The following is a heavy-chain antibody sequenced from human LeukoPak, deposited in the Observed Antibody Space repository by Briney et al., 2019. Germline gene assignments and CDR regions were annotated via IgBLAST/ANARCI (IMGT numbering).Heavy chain of an antibody. J-gene: IGHJ4*02. V-gene: IGHV3-23*01. CDR1: GFTFNSYA. CDR3: ARGNRANSAYFFDY. CDR2: ISGDGGGT. D-gene: IGHD2/OR15-2a*01. Sequence: PGGSLRLSCAASGFTFNSYAMYWVRQAPGKGLECVSCISGDGGGTNHADSVKGRFTISRDNSKNRLYLQVNSLRAEDTAVYFCARGNRANSAYFFDYWGQGTLVTVSS.